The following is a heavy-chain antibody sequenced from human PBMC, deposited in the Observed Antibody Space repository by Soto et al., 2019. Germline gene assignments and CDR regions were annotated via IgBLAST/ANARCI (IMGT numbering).Heavy chain of an antibody. Sequence: QVQLQESGPGLVKPSETLSLTCTVSGGSISSYYWSWIRQPPGKGLEWSGYIYYSGSTNYNPSLKSRVTISVDTSKNQFSLKLSSVTAADTAVYYCARSYCSGGSCYSTWFDPWGQGTLVTVSS. CDR1: GGSISSYY. CDR2: IYYSGST. V-gene: IGHV4-59*01. CDR3: ARSYCSGGSCYSTWFDP. J-gene: IGHJ5*02. D-gene: IGHD2-15*01.